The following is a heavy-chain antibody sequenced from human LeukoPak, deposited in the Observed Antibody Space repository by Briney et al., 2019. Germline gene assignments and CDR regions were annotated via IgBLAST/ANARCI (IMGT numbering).Heavy chain of an antibody. D-gene: IGHD6-6*01. CDR1: GGSFSGYY. Sequence: PSETLSLTCAVHGGSFSGYYWSWIRQPPGKGLEWIGEINHSGSTNYNPSLKSRVTISVDTSKNQFSLKLSSVTAADTAVYYCARVRVEQLGGVGHNWFDPWGQGTLVTVSS. CDR3: ARVRVEQLGGVGHNWFDP. CDR2: INHSGST. J-gene: IGHJ5*02. V-gene: IGHV4-34*01.